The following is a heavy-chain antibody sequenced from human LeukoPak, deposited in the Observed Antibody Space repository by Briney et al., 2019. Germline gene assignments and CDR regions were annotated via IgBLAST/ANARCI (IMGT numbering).Heavy chain of an antibody. J-gene: IGHJ2*01. D-gene: IGHD3-22*01. V-gene: IGHV4-59*12. CDR1: GGSISSYY. Sequence: PSETLSLTCTVSGGSISSYYWSWIRQPPGKGLEWIGYIYYSGSTNYNPSLKSRVTISVDTSKNQFSLKLSSVTAADTAVYYCARGGTMIGYWYFDLWGRGTLVTVSS. CDR3: ARGGTMIGYWYFDL. CDR2: IYYSGST.